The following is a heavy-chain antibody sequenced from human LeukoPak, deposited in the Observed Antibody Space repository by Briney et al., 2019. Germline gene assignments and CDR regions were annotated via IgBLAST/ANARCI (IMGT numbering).Heavy chain of an antibody. Sequence: SETLPLTCTVSGGSISSYYWSWIRQPPGKGLEWIGYIYYSGSTNYNPSLKSRVTISVDTSKNQFSLKLSSVTAADTAVYYCARGPTRNYFDYWGRGTLVTVSS. CDR1: GGSISSYY. CDR2: IYYSGST. V-gene: IGHV4-59*01. CDR3: ARGPTRNYFDY. J-gene: IGHJ4*02.